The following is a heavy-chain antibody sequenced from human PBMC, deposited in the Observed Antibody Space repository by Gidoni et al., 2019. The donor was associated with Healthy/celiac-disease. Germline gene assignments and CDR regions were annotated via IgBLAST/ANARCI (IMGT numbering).Heavy chain of an antibody. CDR2: VKHSGST. CDR3: ARGHKGYSSSWTTRGWFDP. Sequence: QVQLQQWGAGLLKPSQTLSPTCAVYGGSFSGYYWSWLRQPPGKGLEWIGEVKHSGSTNYNPPLKSRVTISVDTSKNQFSLKLSSVIAADTAVYYCARGHKGYSSSWTTRGWFDPWGQGTLVTVSS. D-gene: IGHD6-13*01. J-gene: IGHJ5*02. V-gene: IGHV4-34*01. CDR1: GGSFSGYY.